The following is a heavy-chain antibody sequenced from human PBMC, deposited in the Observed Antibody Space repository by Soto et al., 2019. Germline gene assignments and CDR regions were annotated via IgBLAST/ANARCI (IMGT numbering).Heavy chain of an antibody. V-gene: IGHV3-23*01. CDR2: ISGSGGKT. Sequence: EVQLLESGGGLVQPGGSLRLSCAASGFSFSTYPMVWVRQAPGKRLEAVSSISGSGGKTYYKDSVKGRFTISRDNSKNTVDLQMNSLRPEDTAVYYCAKILSPVTTYYYGMDVWGQGTTVTVSS. CDR1: GFSFSTYP. D-gene: IGHD4-17*01. CDR3: AKILSPVTTYYYGMDV. J-gene: IGHJ6*02.